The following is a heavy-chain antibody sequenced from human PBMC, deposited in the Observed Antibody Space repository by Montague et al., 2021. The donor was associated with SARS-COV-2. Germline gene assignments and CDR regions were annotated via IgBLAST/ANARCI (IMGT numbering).Heavy chain of an antibody. Sequence: SLRLSCAASRFTFSNYDMNWVRQAPGKGPEWISYISTSAYTTSYAGSVKGRFTISRDNGKNSLYLQMNSLRVEDTAAYYCTRDYRSIVGDGLDIWGQGTKVTVSS. CDR3: TRDYRSIVGDGLDI. CDR2: ISTSAYTT. V-gene: IGHV3-48*03. CDR1: RFTFSNYD. D-gene: IGHD3-16*02. J-gene: IGHJ3*02.